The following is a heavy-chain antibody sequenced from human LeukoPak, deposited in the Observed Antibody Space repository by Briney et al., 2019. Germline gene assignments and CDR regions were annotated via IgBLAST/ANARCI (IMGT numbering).Heavy chain of an antibody. V-gene: IGHV3-48*03. J-gene: IGHJ4*02. Sequence: GGSLRLSCAASGFTFSSYEMNWDRQAPGKGLEWVSYISSSGSTIYYADSVKGRFTISRDNAKNSLYLQMNSLRAEDTAVYYCARSGRPCSGGSCSHYYWGQGTLVTVSS. CDR3: ARSGRPCSGGSCSHYY. D-gene: IGHD2-15*01. CDR2: ISSSGSTI. CDR1: GFTFSSYE.